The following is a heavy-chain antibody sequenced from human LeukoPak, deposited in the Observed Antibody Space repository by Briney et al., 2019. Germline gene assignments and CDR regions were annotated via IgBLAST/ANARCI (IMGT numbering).Heavy chain of an antibody. CDR3: ARRQDYYGSSGYSVADAFDI. V-gene: IGHV7-4-1*02. J-gene: IGHJ3*02. CDR2: INTNTGNP. CDR1: GYAFTSYA. D-gene: IGHD3-22*01. Sequence: ASVKASCKASGYAFTSYAMNWVRQAPGQGLEWMGWINTNTGNPTYAQGFTGRFVFSLDTSVSTAYLQISSLKAEDTAVYYCARRQDYYGSSGYSVADAFDIWGQGTMVTVSS.